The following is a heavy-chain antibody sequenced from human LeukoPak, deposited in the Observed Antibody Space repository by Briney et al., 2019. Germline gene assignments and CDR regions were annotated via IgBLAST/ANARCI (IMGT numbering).Heavy chain of an antibody. V-gene: IGHV3-23*01. Sequence: GGSLRLSCEASGFSFPYGMSWVRQAPGRGLEWVSGITGSGGSTYYADSVKGRFTISRDNSKNTLYLQMNSLRAEDTAVYYCAKYCSGGSCYQMMNWGQGTLVTVSS. CDR3: AKYCSGGSCYQMMN. D-gene: IGHD2-15*01. CDR1: GFSFPYG. J-gene: IGHJ4*02. CDR2: ITGSGGST.